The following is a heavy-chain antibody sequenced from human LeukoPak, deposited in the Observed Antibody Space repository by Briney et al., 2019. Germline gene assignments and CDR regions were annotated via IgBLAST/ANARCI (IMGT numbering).Heavy chain of an antibody. Sequence: SVKVSCKASGGTFSSYAISWVRQAPGQGLEWMGGIIPIFGTANYAQKFQGRVTITADESTSTAYMELSSLRSEDTAVYYCASGGGYCSGGSCYWTFDYWGQGTLVTVSS. CDR1: GGTFSSYA. J-gene: IGHJ4*02. CDR2: IIPIFGTA. V-gene: IGHV1-69*13. CDR3: ASGGGYCSGGSCYWTFDY. D-gene: IGHD2-15*01.